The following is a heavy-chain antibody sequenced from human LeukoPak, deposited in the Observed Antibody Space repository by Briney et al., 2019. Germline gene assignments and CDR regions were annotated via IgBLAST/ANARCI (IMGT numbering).Heavy chain of an antibody. D-gene: IGHD2-2*01. CDR1: GGSISSYY. CDR2: IYTSGST. Sequence: SETLLLTCTVSGGSISSYYWSWIRQPAGKGLEWIGRIYTSGSTNYNPSLKSRVTMSVDTSKNQFSLKLSSVTAADTAVYYCAREVVVVVPAATVWFDPWGQRTLVTVS. V-gene: IGHV4-4*07. J-gene: IGHJ5*02. CDR3: AREVVVVVPAATVWFDP.